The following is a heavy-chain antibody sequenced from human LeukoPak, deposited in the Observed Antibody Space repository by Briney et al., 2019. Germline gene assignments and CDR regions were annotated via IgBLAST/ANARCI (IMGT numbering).Heavy chain of an antibody. D-gene: IGHD3-22*01. V-gene: IGHV3-23*01. CDR1: GFTFNNNA. Sequence: PTGGSLRLSCAVSGFTFNNNAMSWVRQAPGKGLEWVSTTSGSGGGTYYADSVKGRFTISRDNSKNTVYLQMNSLRAEDTAVYYCSKETYYYDSNGYYYVPYYFDYWGQGTLVTVSS. CDR3: SKETYYYDSNGYYYVPYYFDY. J-gene: IGHJ4*02. CDR2: TSGSGGGT.